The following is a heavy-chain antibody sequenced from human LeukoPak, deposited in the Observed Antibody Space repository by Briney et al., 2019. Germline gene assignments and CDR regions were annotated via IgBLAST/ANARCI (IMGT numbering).Heavy chain of an antibody. J-gene: IGHJ5*02. Sequence: PSETLSLTCTVSGGSLSSYYWSWIRQPPGKGLEWIGYIYYSGSTNYNPSLKSRVTISVGTSKNQFALKLSSVTAADTAGYYCARAGERDSSGYYLINWFDPWGQGTLVTVSS. CDR3: ARAGERDSSGYYLINWFDP. V-gene: IGHV4-59*01. CDR2: IYYSGST. D-gene: IGHD3-22*01. CDR1: GGSLSSYY.